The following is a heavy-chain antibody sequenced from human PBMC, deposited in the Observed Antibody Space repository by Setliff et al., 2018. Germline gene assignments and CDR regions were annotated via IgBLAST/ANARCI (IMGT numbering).Heavy chain of an antibody. CDR1: GFSFSGSA. D-gene: IGHD5-18*01. V-gene: IGHV3-73*01. J-gene: IGHJ4*02. CDR3: ARVYAYSYGFDS. CDR2: IRGRTDNYAT. Sequence: QPGGSLRLSCAASGFSFSGSAVYWVRQASVKGLEWIGRIRGRTDNYATAYAASVRGRFTISRDNSKNTLYLQMNSLRAEDTAVYYCARVYAYSYGFDSWGQGTQVTVSS.